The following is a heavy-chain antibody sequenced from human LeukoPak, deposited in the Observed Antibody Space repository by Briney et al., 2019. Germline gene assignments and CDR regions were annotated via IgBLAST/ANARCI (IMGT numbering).Heavy chain of an antibody. D-gene: IGHD3-22*01. V-gene: IGHV1-2*02. CDR2: INPNSGGT. CDR1: GYTFTGYY. Sequence: ASVKVSCKASGYTFTGYYMHWVRQAPGQGLEWMGWINPNSGGTNYAQKFQGRVTMTRDTSISTAYMELSRLRSDDTAVYYCARDPYDSSGYYPEQGWFDPWGQGTLVTVSS. CDR3: ARDPYDSSGYYPEQGWFDP. J-gene: IGHJ5*02.